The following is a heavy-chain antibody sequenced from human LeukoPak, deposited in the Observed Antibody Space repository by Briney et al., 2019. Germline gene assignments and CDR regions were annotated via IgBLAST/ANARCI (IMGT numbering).Heavy chain of an antibody. Sequence: GGSLRLSCAASGFTFSNFWMSWGRQAPGKGLEWVANINQDGSEKNYVDSVKGRFTISRDSAKNSLYLQMDSLRAEDTAIYYCARCSGWAFKNWGQGTLVTVSS. CDR3: ARCSGWAFKN. D-gene: IGHD6-19*01. J-gene: IGHJ4*02. CDR2: INQDGSEK. CDR1: GFTFSNFW. V-gene: IGHV3-7*01.